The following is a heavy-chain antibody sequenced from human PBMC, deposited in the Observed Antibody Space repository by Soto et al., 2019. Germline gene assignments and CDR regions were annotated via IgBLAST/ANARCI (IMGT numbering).Heavy chain of an antibody. V-gene: IGHV3-53*01. D-gene: IGHD1-26*01. Sequence: GSLRLSCEVSGVSVSSNYISWVRQAPGKGLEWVSVLFSGGSTYYADSVQGRFTISRDTSKSTVYLQMHSLTAEDTAVYYCTRDQSIVGATGGAYFYYGMDVWGQGTTVTVSS. CDR2: LFSGGST. CDR3: TRDQSIVGATGGAYFYYGMDV. CDR1: GVSVSSNY. J-gene: IGHJ6*02.